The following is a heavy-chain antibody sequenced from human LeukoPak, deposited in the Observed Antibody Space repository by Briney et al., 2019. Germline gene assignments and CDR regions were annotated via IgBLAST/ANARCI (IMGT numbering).Heavy chain of an antibody. Sequence: KPSETLSLTCAVYGGSFSGYYWSWVRQPPGKGLEWIGEINHSGSTNYNPSLKSRVTISGDTSKNQFSLKLSSVTAADTAVYYCASLGWYYYDSSGYQWGQGTLVTVSS. J-gene: IGHJ4*02. CDR2: INHSGST. CDR1: GGSFSGYY. CDR3: ASLGWYYYDSSGYQ. D-gene: IGHD3-22*01. V-gene: IGHV4-34*01.